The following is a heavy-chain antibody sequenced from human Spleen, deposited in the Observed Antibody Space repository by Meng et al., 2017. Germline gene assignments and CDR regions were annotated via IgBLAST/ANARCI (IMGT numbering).Heavy chain of an antibody. CDR1: GGSFSRYY. V-gene: IGHV4-34*01. CDR3: ARVYSSSWADAFDI. D-gene: IGHD6-13*01. CDR2: INHSGST. J-gene: IGHJ3*02. Sequence: GSLRLSCAVYGGSFSRYYWSWIRQPPGKGLEWIGEINHSGSTNYNPSLKSRVTISVDTSKNQFSLKLSSVTAADTAVYYCARVYSSSWADAFDIWGQGTMVTVSS.